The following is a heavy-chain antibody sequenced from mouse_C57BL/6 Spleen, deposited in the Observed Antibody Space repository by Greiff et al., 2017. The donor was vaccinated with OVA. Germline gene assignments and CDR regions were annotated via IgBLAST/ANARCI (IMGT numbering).Heavy chain of an antibody. J-gene: IGHJ4*01. D-gene: IGHD2-4*01. Sequence: QVQLKQSGAELVRPGTSVKLSCKASGYTFTSYWMHWVKQRPGQGLEWIGVIDPSDSYTNYNQKFKGKATLTVDTSSSTAYMQLSSLTSEDSAVYYCARRRADYDYYAMDYWGQGTSVTVSS. V-gene: IGHV1-59*01. CDR1: GYTFTSYW. CDR2: IDPSDSYT. CDR3: ARRRADYDYYAMDY.